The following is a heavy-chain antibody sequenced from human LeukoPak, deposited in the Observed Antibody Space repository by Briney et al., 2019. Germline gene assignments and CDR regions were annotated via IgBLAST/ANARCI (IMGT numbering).Heavy chain of an antibody. V-gene: IGHV3-64*01. CDR1: GFTFSSYA. J-gene: IGHJ4*02. CDR3: ARVALWFGSYFDY. D-gene: IGHD3-10*01. CDR2: ISSNGGRT. Sequence: GGSLRLSCAASGFTFSSYAMNWVRQAPGKGLEYVSAISSNGGRTYYENSVNGRFTISRDNSKTTLYLQMASLRAEDMAVYYCARVALWFGSYFDYWGQGTLVTVSS.